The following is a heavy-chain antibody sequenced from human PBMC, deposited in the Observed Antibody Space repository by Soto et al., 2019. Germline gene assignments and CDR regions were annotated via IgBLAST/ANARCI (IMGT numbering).Heavy chain of an antibody. CDR2: ISASNGDT. CDR3: ARMVRGSKIDYYYYMDV. CDR1: GYTFTNHG. D-gene: IGHD3-10*01. Sequence: QVELVQSGVEVKKPGASVKVSCKASGYTFTNHGLSWVRQAPGQGLEWMGWISASNGDTNYAQKFLGRVTVTTDTYTSTGYMELRSLTSEDTAVYYCARMVRGSKIDYYYYMDVWGKGTTVIVSS. J-gene: IGHJ6*03. V-gene: IGHV1-18*04.